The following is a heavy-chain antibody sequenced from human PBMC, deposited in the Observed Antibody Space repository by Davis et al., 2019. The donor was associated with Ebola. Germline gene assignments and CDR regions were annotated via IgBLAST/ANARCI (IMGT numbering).Heavy chain of an antibody. J-gene: IGHJ3*02. Sequence: GSLRLSCTVSGGTISSYYWSWIRQPPGKGLEWMGYIYYSGSTNYNPSLKSRVTISVDTSKNQFSLKLSSVTAADTAVYYCARGWLQDAFDIWGQGTTVTVSS. V-gene: IGHV4-59*01. CDR3: ARGWLQDAFDI. CDR2: IYYSGST. D-gene: IGHD5-24*01. CDR1: GGTISSYY.